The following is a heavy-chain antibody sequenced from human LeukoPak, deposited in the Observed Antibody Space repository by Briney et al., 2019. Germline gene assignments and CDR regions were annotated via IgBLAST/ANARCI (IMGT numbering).Heavy chain of an antibody. CDR1: GFTFSSFA. V-gene: IGHV3-23*01. CDR3: AKESPHPPDY. Sequence: PGGSLRLSCAASGFTFSSFAMSWVRQAPGKGLEWVSSISGTGGSPYYADSVKGRFTISRDNSKNTLYLQMNTLRAEDTAVYYCAKESPHPPDYWGQGTLVTVSS. CDR2: ISGTGGSP. J-gene: IGHJ4*02.